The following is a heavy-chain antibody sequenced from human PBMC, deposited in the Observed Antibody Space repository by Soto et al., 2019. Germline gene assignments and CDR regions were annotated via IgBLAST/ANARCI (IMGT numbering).Heavy chain of an antibody. V-gene: IGHV4-39*01. Sequence: SETLSLTCTVSGGSISSSSYYWGWIRQPPGKGLEWIGSIYYSGSTYYNPSLKSRVTISVDTSKNQFSLKLSSVTAADTAVYYCARLTGYGHYGMDVWGQGTTVTVSS. CDR1: GGSISSSSYY. J-gene: IGHJ6*02. D-gene: IGHD4-17*01. CDR3: ARLTGYGHYGMDV. CDR2: IYYSGST.